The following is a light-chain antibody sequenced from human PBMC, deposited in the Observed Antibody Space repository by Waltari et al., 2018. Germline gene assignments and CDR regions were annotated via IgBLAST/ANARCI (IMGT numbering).Light chain of an antibody. Sequence: SYELTQPSSVSVSPGQTARNTCSGDVLAKHYARWFQQKPGQAPLVVIYKDRERPSGIPERFSGSSSGTTVTLTISGAQVEDEGDYYCYSATDNYRVFGGGTKLTVL. CDR2: KDR. CDR3: YSATDNYRV. V-gene: IGLV3-27*01. CDR1: VLAKHY. J-gene: IGLJ3*02.